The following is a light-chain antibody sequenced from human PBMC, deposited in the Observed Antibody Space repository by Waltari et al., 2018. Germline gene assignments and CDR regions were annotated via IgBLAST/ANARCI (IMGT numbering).Light chain of an antibody. Sequence: QSVLTQPPSVSGAPGQGVTIPCSARGSNIGAGHDVHWYQQLPRAAPKLLIYGSTSRPLGVPARFFGSTSGTSASLAITGLQAEDEADYYCQSYDTSLSVVFGGGTKLTVL. CDR1: GSNIGAGHD. V-gene: IGLV1-40*01. CDR3: QSYDTSLSVV. J-gene: IGLJ3*02. CDR2: GST.